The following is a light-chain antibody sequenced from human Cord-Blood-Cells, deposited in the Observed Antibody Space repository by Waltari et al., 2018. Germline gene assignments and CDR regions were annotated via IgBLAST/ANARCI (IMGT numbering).Light chain of an antibody. CDR2: GAS. J-gene: IGKJ5*01. CDR3: QQYGSSLIT. Sequence: EIVLTQSPGTLSLSPGERATLSCRASQSVSSSYLAWYQQKPGQAPRLLIYGASSRATDIPDRFSGSGSGTDFTLTISRLGPEDFAVYYCQQYGSSLITFGQGTRLEIK. CDR1: QSVSSSY. V-gene: IGKV3-20*01.